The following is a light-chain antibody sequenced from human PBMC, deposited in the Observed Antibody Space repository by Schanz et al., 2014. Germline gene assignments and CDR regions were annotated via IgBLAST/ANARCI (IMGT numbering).Light chain of an antibody. CDR2: DVS. V-gene: IGLV2-14*01. CDR3: TSYAGRNNAVV. CDR1: SSDVGGYNY. Sequence: QSALTQPASVSGSPGQSITISCTGTSSDVGGYNYVSWYQQHPGKAPKLMIYDVSNRPSGVSNRFSGSKSGNTASLTISGLQAEDEADYYCTSYAGRNNAVVFGGGTKLTVL. J-gene: IGLJ2*01.